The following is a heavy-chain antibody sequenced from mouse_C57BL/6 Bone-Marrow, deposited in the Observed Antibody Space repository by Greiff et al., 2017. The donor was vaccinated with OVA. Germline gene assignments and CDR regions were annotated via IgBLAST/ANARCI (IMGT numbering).Heavy chain of an antibody. V-gene: IGHV5-16*01. J-gene: IGHJ1*03. CDR3: ARDPNYYGSSYWYFDV. D-gene: IGHD1-1*01. CDR2: INYDGSST. Sequence: EVKLVESEGGLVQPGSSMKLSCTASGFTFSDYYMAWVRQVPEKGLEWVANINYDGSSTYYLDSLKSRFIISRDNAKTILYLQMSSLKSEDTATYYCARDPNYYGSSYWYFDVWGTGTTVTVSS. CDR1: GFTFSDYY.